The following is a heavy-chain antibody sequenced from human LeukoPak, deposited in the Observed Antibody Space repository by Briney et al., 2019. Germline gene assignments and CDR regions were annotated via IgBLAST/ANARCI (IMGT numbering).Heavy chain of an antibody. CDR2: IYYSGST. CDR1: GGSISSNSYY. V-gene: IGHV4-39*01. Sequence: SETLSLTCTVSGGSISSNSYYWGWIRQPPGKGLEWIGSIYYSGSTYYNPSLKSRVTISVDTSKNHFSLKLSSVTAADTAVYYCARHRYYYRSGSYYGAPYYMDVWGKGTTVTISS. J-gene: IGHJ6*03. CDR3: ARHRYYYRSGSYYGAPYYMDV. D-gene: IGHD3-10*01.